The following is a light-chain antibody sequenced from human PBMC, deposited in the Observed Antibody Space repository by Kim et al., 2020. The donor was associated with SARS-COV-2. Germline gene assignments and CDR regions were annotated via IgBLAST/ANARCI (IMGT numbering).Light chain of an antibody. CDR3: QTWGTGPWV. CDR1: SGNSSNA. Sequence: ASVKLTCTLSSGNSSNAIAWHQQQPEKGPRYLMKVNSDGSHNKEDAIPDRFSGSSSGAERYLTISNLQSDDEADYYCQTWGTGPWVFGGGTKLTVL. V-gene: IGLV4-69*02. J-gene: IGLJ3*02. CDR2: VNSDGSH.